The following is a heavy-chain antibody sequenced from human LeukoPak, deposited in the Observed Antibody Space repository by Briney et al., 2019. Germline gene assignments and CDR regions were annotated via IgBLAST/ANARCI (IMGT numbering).Heavy chain of an antibody. J-gene: IGHJ4*02. CDR2: VKGDGSFT. V-gene: IGHV3-74*01. CDR1: GFTFRSHW. D-gene: IGHD5-24*01. Sequence: GWSLRLSCAASGFTFRSHWMHWVRQAPGKGLVWVSRVKGDGSFTNYADSVYGRFTISRDNAKNTLYLHMHSLRVEDTAVYYCVRDGDDFNFDYWGQGSLVTVSS. CDR3: VRDGDDFNFDY.